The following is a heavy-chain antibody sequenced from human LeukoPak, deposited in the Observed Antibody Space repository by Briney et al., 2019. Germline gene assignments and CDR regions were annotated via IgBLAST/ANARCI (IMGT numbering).Heavy chain of an antibody. CDR3: SGSYYFDY. J-gene: IGHJ4*02. CDR1: GFTFSSYW. Sequence: GGSLRLSCATSGFTFSSYWMHWVRQAPGKGPVWVSRINTDGSSTNYADSVKGRFTISRDNAKNTLYLQMNSLRAEDTAVYYCSGSYYFDYWGQGTLVTVSS. D-gene: IGHD3-10*01. V-gene: IGHV3-74*01. CDR2: INTDGSST.